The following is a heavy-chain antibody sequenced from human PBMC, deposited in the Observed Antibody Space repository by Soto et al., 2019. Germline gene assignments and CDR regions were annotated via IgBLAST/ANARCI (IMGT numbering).Heavy chain of an antibody. CDR2: ISGSGGST. D-gene: IGHD4-17*01. CDR3: AKDRSTYGDYFDY. V-gene: IGHV3-23*01. J-gene: IGHJ4*02. CDR1: GFTFSSYA. Sequence: GVFLRLSCAAFGFTFSSYAMSWVRQAPGKGLEWVSAISGSGGSTYYADSVKGRFTISRDNSKNTLYLQMNSLRAEDTAVYYCAKDRSTYGDYFDYWGQGTLVTVSS.